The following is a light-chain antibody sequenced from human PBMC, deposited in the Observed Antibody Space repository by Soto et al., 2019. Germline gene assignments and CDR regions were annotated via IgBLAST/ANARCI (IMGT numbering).Light chain of an antibody. CDR1: QSLLHSDGYNY. V-gene: IGKV2-28*01. Sequence: DIVVTQSPLPLPVTPGEPASISCRSSQSLLHSDGYNYLDWYLQKPGQSPQLLIYLGSNRASGVPDRFSGSGSGKDFTLRISRVEAEDVGVYYCMQALQTPPWTFGQGTKVEIK. J-gene: IGKJ1*01. CDR3: MQALQTPPWT. CDR2: LGS.